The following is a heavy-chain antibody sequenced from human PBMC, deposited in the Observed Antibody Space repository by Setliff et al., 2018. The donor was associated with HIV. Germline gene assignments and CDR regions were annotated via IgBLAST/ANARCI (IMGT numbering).Heavy chain of an antibody. CDR3: ARHRASSSGFPLDF. CDR2: INHSGST. D-gene: IGHD6-6*01. V-gene: IGHV4-34*01. CDR1: GGSFSGYY. Sequence: SETLSLTCAVYGGSFSGYYWSWIRQPPGKGLEWIGEINHSGSTNYNPSLKSRVTISVDTSKNQFSLKLSSVTAADTAVYYCARHRASSSGFPLDFWGQG. J-gene: IGHJ4*02.